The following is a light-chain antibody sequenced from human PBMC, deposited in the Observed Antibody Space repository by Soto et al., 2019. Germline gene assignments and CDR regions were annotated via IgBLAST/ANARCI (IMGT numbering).Light chain of an antibody. CDR3: NSYAGSNIYV. Sequence: QSALTQPPSASGSPGQSVTISCTGTSSDVGGYNFVSWYQHHPGKAPKLIIYEVNKRPSGVPNRFSGSKSGNTASLTVSALQAVDEADYYCNSYAGSNIYVFGTGTKVTVL. CDR1: SSDVGGYNF. V-gene: IGLV2-8*01. J-gene: IGLJ1*01. CDR2: EVN.